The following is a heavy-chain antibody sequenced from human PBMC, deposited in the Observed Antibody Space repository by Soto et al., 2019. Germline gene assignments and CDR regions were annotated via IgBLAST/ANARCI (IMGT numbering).Heavy chain of an antibody. CDR3: AACIAVAEYDY. Sequence: SVKVSCQASGFTFTSSAVEWVRQARGQRLEWIGWIVVGSGNTNYAQKFQERVTITRDMSTSTAYMELSSLRSEDTAVYYCAACIAVAEYDYWGQGTLVTVSS. CDR2: IVVGSGNT. D-gene: IGHD6-19*01. CDR1: GFTFTSSA. V-gene: IGHV1-58*01. J-gene: IGHJ4*02.